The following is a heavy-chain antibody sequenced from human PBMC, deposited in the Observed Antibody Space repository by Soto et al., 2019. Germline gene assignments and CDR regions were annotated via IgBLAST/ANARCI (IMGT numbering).Heavy chain of an antibody. V-gene: IGHV1-24*01. CDR3: ATAGPVIVVVITAAFDY. D-gene: IGHD3-22*01. CDR1: GYTLTELS. J-gene: IGHJ4*02. Sequence: ASVKVSCKVSGYTLTELSMHWVRQAPGKRLEWMGGFDPEDGETIYAQKFQGGVTMTEDTSTDTAYMELSSLRSEDTAVYYCATAGPVIVVVITAAFDYWGQGTLVTVSS. CDR2: FDPEDGET.